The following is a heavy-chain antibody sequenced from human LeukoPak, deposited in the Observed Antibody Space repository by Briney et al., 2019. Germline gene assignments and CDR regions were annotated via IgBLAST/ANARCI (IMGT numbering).Heavy chain of an antibody. Sequence: GGSLRLSCAASGFTFSDYWMHWVRQAPGKGLVWVSRVSSDGTSTSYADSVKGRFTISRDDSKNTVYLQLSSLRVEDTAVYYCVREGYYDSGGPFSGYFDYWGRGDLVTVSS. J-gene: IGHJ4*02. D-gene: IGHD3-22*01. CDR3: VREGYYDSGGPFSGYFDY. V-gene: IGHV3-74*01. CDR2: VSSDGTST. CDR1: GFTFSDYW.